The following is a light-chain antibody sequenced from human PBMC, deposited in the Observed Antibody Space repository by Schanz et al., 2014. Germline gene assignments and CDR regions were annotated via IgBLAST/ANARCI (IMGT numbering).Light chain of an antibody. CDR3: QQLASFPVT. V-gene: IGKV1-12*01. CDR1: QGVSGW. CDR2: ATS. Sequence: IQLTQSPSSLSASVGDRVTITCRASQGVSGWLAWYQQKPGRAPKLLIYATSTLQSGVPSRFSGSGSGSDFTLTISSLQPEDFATYYCQQLASFPVTFGQGTKVEIK. J-gene: IGKJ1*01.